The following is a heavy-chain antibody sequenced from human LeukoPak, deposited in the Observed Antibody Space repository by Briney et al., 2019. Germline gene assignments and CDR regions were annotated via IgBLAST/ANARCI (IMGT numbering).Heavy chain of an antibody. CDR3: ARGRYYDILTGYFYIWYYYGMDV. Sequence: GGSLRLSCEVSGITLSNYGMSWVRQAPGKGLEWVAGISGSGGSTNYADSVKGRFTISRDNPKNTLYLQMNSLRAEDTAVYYCARGRYYDILTGYFYIWYYYGMDVWGQGTTVTVSS. CDR1: GITLSNYG. D-gene: IGHD3-9*01. CDR2: ISGSGGST. J-gene: IGHJ6*02. V-gene: IGHV3-23*01.